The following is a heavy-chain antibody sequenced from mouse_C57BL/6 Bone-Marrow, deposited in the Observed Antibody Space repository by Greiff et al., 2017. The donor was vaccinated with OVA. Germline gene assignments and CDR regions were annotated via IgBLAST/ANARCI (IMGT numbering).Heavy chain of an antibody. CDR1: GYTFTDYE. CDR2: IDPETGGT. Sequence: VQLQQSGAELVRPGASVTLSCKASGYTFTDYEMHWVKQTPVHGLAWIGAIDPETGGTAYNQKFKGKAILTADKSSSTAYMELRSLTSEDSAVYYCTRAYYYGSSPFDYWGQGTTLTVSS. CDR3: TRAYYYGSSPFDY. V-gene: IGHV1-15*01. J-gene: IGHJ2*01. D-gene: IGHD1-1*01.